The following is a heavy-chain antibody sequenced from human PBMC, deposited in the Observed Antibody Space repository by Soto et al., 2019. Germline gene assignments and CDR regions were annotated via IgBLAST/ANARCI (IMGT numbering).Heavy chain of an antibody. V-gene: IGHV1-3*01. CDR1: GYTFISYA. D-gene: IGHD2-15*01. CDR2: INAGKGNT. J-gene: IGHJ4*02. Sequence: ASGKVSCKASGYTFISYAIHWVRQAPGQRLEWMGWINAGKGNTKYSQKVQGRVTITRDTSASTAYMELTSLRSEDTAVYYCARELQGLYYFDYWGQGTLVTVSS. CDR3: ARELQGLYYFDY.